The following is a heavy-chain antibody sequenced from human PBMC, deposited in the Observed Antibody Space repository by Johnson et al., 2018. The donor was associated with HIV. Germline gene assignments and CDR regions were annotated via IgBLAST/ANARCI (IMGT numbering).Heavy chain of an antibody. D-gene: IGHD1-26*01. CDR3: ARDPEGAPPLGAFDI. CDR1: GFTFSNAW. V-gene: IGHV3-30*03. J-gene: IGHJ3*02. CDR2: VPDDGDNK. Sequence: QVQLVESGGGVVQSGGSLRLSCVASGFTFSNAWMSWVRQAPGKGLEWVAVVPDDGDNKYYADSVRGRLTISRDNSKNTMSLQMNSLRTEDTAVYYCARDPEGAPPLGAFDIWGQGTMVTVSS.